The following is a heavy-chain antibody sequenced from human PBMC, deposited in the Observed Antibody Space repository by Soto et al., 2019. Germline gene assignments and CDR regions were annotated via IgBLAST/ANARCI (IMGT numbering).Heavy chain of an antibody. V-gene: IGHV1-46*01. CDR3: ARVPRGREPILYFDP. CDR1: GYIFTAYS. D-gene: IGHD3-10*01. CDR2: VNPSGGST. J-gene: IGHJ5*02. Sequence: ASVKVSCKASGYIFTAYSMHWVRQAPGQGLEWMGVVNPSGGSTNYAQKFQGRITMTRDTSTSTVYMDLSSLTSEDTAVYYCARVPRGREPILYFDPWGQGTLVTVSS.